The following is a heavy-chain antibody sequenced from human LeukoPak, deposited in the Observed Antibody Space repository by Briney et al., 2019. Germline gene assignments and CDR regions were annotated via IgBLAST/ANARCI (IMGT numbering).Heavy chain of an antibody. CDR3: ARAPRAYYGGNSYIDY. Sequence: SETLSLTCTVSGGSISSYYWSWIRQPPGKGLEWIGYIYYSGSTNYNPSLKSRVTISVDTSKNLFSLKLSSVTAADTAVYYCARAPRAYYGGNSYIDYWGQGTLVTVSS. D-gene: IGHD4-23*01. CDR2: IYYSGST. J-gene: IGHJ4*02. CDR1: GGSISSYY. V-gene: IGHV4-59*01.